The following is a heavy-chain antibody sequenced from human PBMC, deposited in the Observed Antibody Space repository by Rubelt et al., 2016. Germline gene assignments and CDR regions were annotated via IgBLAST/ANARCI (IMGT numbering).Heavy chain of an antibody. CDR3: ARANNGYDYP. CDR1: GGSFRDYY. J-gene: IGHJ5*02. CDR2: INHRGST. Sequence: QVQLQQWGAGLLKPSETMSLTCAVYGGSFRDYYWSWIRQSPAKGLEWIGGINHRGSTNSTPSLKSRITISVATSKNQFSMKMRSVTAADAAVYSCARANNGYDYPWGQGTLVTVSS. V-gene: IGHV4-34*01. D-gene: IGHD5-12*01.